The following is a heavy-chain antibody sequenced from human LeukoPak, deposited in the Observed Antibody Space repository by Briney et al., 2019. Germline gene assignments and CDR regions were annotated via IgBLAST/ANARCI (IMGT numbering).Heavy chain of an antibody. CDR3: ARDDSNGVTTDRYYYYGMDV. CDR2: ISSSSSYI. J-gene: IGHJ6*02. V-gene: IGHV3-21*01. CDR1: GFTFSSYS. Sequence: GGSVRLSCAASGFTFSSYSMNWVRQAPGKGLEWVSSISSSSSYIYYADSVKGRFTISRDNAKNSLYLQMNSLRAEDTAVYYCARDDSNGVTTDRYYYYGMDVWGQGTTVTVPS. D-gene: IGHD2-21*02.